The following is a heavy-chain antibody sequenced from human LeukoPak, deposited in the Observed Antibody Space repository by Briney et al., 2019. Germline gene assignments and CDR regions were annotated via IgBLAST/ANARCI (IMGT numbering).Heavy chain of an antibody. CDR1: GYTFTSYY. D-gene: IGHD4-11*01. CDR3: ARASYSNYDYYYCYYMDV. J-gene: IGHJ6*03. V-gene: IGHV1-18*04. CDR2: ISAYNGNT. Sequence: GASVKVSCKASGYTFTSYYMHWVRQAPGQGLEWMGWISAYNGNTNYAQKLQGRVTMTTDTSTSTAYMELRSLRSDDTAVYYCARASYSNYDYYYCYYMDVWGKGTTVTVSS.